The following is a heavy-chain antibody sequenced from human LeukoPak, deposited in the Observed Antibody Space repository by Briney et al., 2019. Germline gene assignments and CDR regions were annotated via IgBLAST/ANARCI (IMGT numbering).Heavy chain of an antibody. J-gene: IGHJ4*02. CDR2: VNPTSGIS. V-gene: IGHV1-46*01. CDR1: GYTFTTFY. D-gene: IGHD2-2*01. Sequence: ASVKVSCRASGYTFTTFYIHWVRQAPGQGLEWMGKVNPTSGISTYAQEFQGRVTMTRDTSTSTVYTELSSLRSDDAAVYFCARERGYCSGSACYGSDYWGQGTLVTVSS. CDR3: ARERGYCSGSACYGSDY.